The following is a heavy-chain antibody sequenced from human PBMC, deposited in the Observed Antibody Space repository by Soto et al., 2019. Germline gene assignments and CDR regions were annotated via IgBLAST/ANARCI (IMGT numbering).Heavy chain of an antibody. CDR3: ARVAQVGSGWFAP. Sequence: QVQLLQSGAEVKKPGSSMNVSCKTLGGTFSSHAVNWLRQAPGQGFEWIGGIIPLFGTTNFAQKFQGRVTMTADKSTSTVYMALSSLRFEDTALYYCARVAQVGSGWFAPWGQGSRVTVSS. CDR1: GGTFSSHA. J-gene: IGHJ5*02. D-gene: IGHD1-26*01. V-gene: IGHV1-69*06. CDR2: IIPLFGTT.